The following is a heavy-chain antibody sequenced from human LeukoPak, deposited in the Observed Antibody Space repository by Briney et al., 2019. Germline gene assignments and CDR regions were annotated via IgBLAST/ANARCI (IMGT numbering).Heavy chain of an antibody. CDR2: IKSKTDGGTT. V-gene: IGHV3-15*01. Sequence: GGSLRLSCAASGFTFSSYWMSWVRQAPGKGLEWVGRIKSKTDGGTTDYAAPVKGRFTISRDDSKNTLYLQMNSLKTEDTAVYYCTVGDFWSGSFDYWGQGTLVTVSS. D-gene: IGHD3-3*01. CDR3: TVGDFWSGSFDY. J-gene: IGHJ4*02. CDR1: GFTFSSYW.